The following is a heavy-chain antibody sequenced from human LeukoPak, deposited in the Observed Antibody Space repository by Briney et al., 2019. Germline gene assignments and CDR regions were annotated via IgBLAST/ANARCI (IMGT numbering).Heavy chain of an antibody. Sequence: GGSLRLSCAASGFTFSSYAMSWVRQAPGKGLEWVSAISSNGDSTYYADSVKGRFTISRDNSKNTLYLQMSSLRTEDTAVYYCVKDLAVAGSFDYWGQGTLVTVSS. CDR2: ISSNGDST. CDR1: GFTFSSYA. D-gene: IGHD6-19*01. V-gene: IGHV3-64D*06. J-gene: IGHJ4*02. CDR3: VKDLAVAGSFDY.